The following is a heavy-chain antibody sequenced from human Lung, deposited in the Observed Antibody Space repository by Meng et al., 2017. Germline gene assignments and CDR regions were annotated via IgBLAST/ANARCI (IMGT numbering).Heavy chain of an antibody. V-gene: IGHV1-46*03. CDR3: TISDYGNFDY. J-gene: IGHJ4*02. CDR2: IDPSGGST. D-gene: IGHD4-17*01. CDR1: GYTFTSYY. Sequence: QVQLVQSGAEGKKPGASVKVSCKASGYTFTSYYMHWVRQAPGQGVEWMGIIDPSGGSTDYAQKFQGRVTVTGDTSTSTVYMDLSSLRSEDTAVYYCTISDYGNFDYWGQGTLVTVSS.